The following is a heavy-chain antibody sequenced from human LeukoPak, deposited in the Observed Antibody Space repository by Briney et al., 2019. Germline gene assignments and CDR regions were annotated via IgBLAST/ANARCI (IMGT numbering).Heavy chain of an antibody. CDR1: GFTFSSYS. Sequence: GGSLTLSCAASGFTFSSYSMNWVRQAPGKGLEWISYISSSNSTVYYADSVKGRFPISRDNAKNSLYLQMNSLRAEDTAVYYCARASGSGRLPEDYWGQGTLVTVSS. J-gene: IGHJ4*02. D-gene: IGHD3-10*01. CDR2: ISSSNSTV. V-gene: IGHV3-48*04. CDR3: ARASGSGRLPEDY.